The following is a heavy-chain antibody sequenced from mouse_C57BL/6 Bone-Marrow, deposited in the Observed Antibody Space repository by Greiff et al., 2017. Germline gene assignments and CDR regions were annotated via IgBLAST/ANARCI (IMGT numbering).Heavy chain of an antibody. CDR2: INPSSGYT. CDR1: GYTFTSYT. D-gene: IGHD2-1*01. J-gene: IGHJ2*01. Sequence: QVQLKQSGAELARPGASVKMSCKASGYTFTSYTMHWVKQRPGQGLEWIGYINPSSGYTKYNQKFKDKATLTADKSSSTAYMQLSSLTSEDSAVYYCARAPYGNYGDYWGQGTTLTVSS. V-gene: IGHV1-4*01. CDR3: ARAPYGNYGDY.